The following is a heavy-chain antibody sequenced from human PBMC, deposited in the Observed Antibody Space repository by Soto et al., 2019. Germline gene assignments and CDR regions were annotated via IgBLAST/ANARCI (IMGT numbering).Heavy chain of an antibody. CDR3: ARRGSGSYYDY. J-gene: IGHJ4*02. CDR2: ISGSGGST. CDR1: GFTFSSYA. D-gene: IGHD1-26*01. V-gene: IGHV3-23*01. Sequence: EVPLLESGGGLVQPGGSLSLSCAASGFTFSSYAMRWVRQAPVKGLEWVSAISGSGGSTYYADSVKGRFTISRDNSKNTLYLQMNSLRAEDTAVYYCARRGSGSYYDYWGQGTLVTVSS.